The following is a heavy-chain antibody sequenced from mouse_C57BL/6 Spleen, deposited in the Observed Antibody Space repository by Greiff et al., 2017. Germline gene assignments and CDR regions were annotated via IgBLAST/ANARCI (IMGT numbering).Heavy chain of an antibody. J-gene: IGHJ4*01. D-gene: IGHD1-1*01. CDR3: ARWKAYGSSYYAMDY. CDR1: GYTFTSYW. Sequence: QVQLQQPGAELVMPGASVKLSCKASGYTFTSYWMHWVKQRPGQGLEWIGEIDPSDSYTNYNQKFKGKSTLTVDKSSSTAYMQLSSLTSEDSAVYYCARWKAYGSSYYAMDYWGQGTSVTVSS. CDR2: IDPSDSYT. V-gene: IGHV1-69*01.